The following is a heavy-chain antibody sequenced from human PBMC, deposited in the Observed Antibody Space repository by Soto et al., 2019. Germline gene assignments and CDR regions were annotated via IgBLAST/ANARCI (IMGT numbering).Heavy chain of an antibody. Sequence: QVQLVQSGAEVKKPGASVTVSCKASGYIFTGYFIHWVRQIPGQGLQWMGRITPNSGDTKYGETFQGRVTMTRDTSTTTAYMELSGLTSDDTAMYYCVRWGYGSNSLEFWGQGTLVTVSS. CDR1: GYIFTGYF. CDR2: ITPNSGDT. J-gene: IGHJ4*03. V-gene: IGHV1-2*06. D-gene: IGHD4-17*01. CDR3: VRWGYGSNSLEF.